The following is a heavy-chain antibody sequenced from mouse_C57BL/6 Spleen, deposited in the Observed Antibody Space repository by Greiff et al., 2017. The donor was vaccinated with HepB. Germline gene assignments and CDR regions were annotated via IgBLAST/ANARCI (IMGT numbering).Heavy chain of an antibody. Sequence: EVKLVESGGGLVKPGGSLKLSCAASGFTFSSYAMSWVRQTPEKRLEWVATISDGGSYTYYTDNVKGRFTISRDNAKNNLYLQMRHLKSEDTAMYYCARDRRDYGGFAYWGQGTLVTVSA. D-gene: IGHD1-1*01. V-gene: IGHV5-4*01. CDR3: ARDRRDYGGFAY. CDR2: ISDGGSYT. J-gene: IGHJ3*01. CDR1: GFTFSSYA.